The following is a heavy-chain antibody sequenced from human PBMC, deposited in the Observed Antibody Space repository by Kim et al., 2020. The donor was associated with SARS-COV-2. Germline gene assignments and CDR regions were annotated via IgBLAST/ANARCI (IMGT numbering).Heavy chain of an antibody. CDR1: GGSISSYY. CDR3: ARMRGYFDFDY. Sequence: SETLSLTCTVSGGSISSYYWSWIRQPPGKGLEWIGYIYYSGRTNYNPSLKSRVTISVDTSKNQFSLKLSSVTAADTAVYYCARMRGYFDFDYWGQGTLVTVSS. CDR2: IYYSGRT. D-gene: IGHD3-3*01. J-gene: IGHJ4*02. V-gene: IGHV4-59*13.